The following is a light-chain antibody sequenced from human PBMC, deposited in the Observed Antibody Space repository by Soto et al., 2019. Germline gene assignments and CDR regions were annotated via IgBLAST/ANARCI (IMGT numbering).Light chain of an antibody. V-gene: IGLV2-18*02. CDR3: SSYTSSSTYV. CDR1: SSDVGSYNR. J-gene: IGLJ1*01. CDR2: EVG. Sequence: QSALTQPPSVSGSPGQSVTISCTGTSSDVGSYNRVSWYQQPPGTAPKLMIYEVGNRPSGVPDRFSGSKSGNTASLTISGLQAEDEADYYCSSYTSSSTYVFGTGTKVT.